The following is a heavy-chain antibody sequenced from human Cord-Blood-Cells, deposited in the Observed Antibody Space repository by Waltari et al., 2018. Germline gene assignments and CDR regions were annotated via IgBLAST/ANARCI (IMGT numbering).Heavy chain of an antibody. CDR3: ASRDVYSGYDDY. D-gene: IGHD5-12*01. V-gene: IGHV3-48*03. J-gene: IGHJ4*02. Sequence: EVQLVESGGGLVQPGGSLRLSCAASGFTSSSYKMNWVRQAPGKGLEWVSYISSSGSTIYYADSVKGRFTISRDNAKNSLYLQMNSLRAEDTAVYYCASRDVYSGYDDYWGQGTLVTVSS. CDR2: ISSSGSTI. CDR1: GFTSSSYK.